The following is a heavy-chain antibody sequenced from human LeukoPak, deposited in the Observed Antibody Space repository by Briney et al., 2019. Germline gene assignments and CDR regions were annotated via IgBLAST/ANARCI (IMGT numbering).Heavy chain of an antibody. J-gene: IGHJ4*02. V-gene: IGHV4-59*01. CDR3: ASSVIEYYYDSSGYYLLSYFDY. Sequence: SETLSLTCTVSGGSISSYYWSWIRQPPGKGLEWIGYIYYSGSTNYNPSLKSRVTISVDTSKNQFSLKLSSVTAADTAVYYCASSVIEYYYDSSGYYLLSYFDYWGQGTLVTVSS. CDR2: IYYSGST. D-gene: IGHD3-22*01. CDR1: GGSISSYY.